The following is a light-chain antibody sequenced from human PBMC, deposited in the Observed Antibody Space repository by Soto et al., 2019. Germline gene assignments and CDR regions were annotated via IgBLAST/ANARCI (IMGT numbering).Light chain of an antibody. Sequence: SSELTQPPSVSVAPGKTARITCGGNNIGSKSVHWYQQKPGQAPVLVIYYDSDRPSGVPERFSGSNSGNTATLTISRVESGDEADYYCQMWDSSSDHLVFGGGTKVTVL. J-gene: IGLJ2*01. CDR2: YDS. CDR3: QMWDSSSDHLV. CDR1: NIGSKS. V-gene: IGLV3-21*04.